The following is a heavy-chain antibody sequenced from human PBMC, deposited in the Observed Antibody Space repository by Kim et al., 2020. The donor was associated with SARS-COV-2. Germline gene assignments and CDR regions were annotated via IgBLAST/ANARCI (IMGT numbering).Heavy chain of an antibody. D-gene: IGHD3-22*01. J-gene: IGHJ6*01. CDR2: ISGGGTDT. Sequence: GGSLRLSCSASGFSFTSYSMAWVRQAPGKGLEWVSAISGGGTDTYYADSVYGRFTISRDNSKNSVYLQINNLRAEDTAVYYCARVGLSVGYPYYG. CDR3: ARVGLSVGYPYYG. CDR1: GFSFTSYS. V-gene: IGHV3-23*01.